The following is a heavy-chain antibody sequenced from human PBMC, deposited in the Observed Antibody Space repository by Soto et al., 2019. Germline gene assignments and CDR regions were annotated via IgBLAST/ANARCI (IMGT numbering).Heavy chain of an antibody. CDR1: GYKFENYW. V-gene: IGHV5-51*01. Sequence: LGESLKISCKASGYKFENYWIAWVRQLPGKGLEWMGLIFPGDSETKYAPSFQGQVTISADKSISTAYLQWSSLKASDTAMYYCARVLYYYYGMDVWGQGTTVTV. CDR3: ARVLYYYYGMDV. CDR2: IFPGDSET. J-gene: IGHJ6*02.